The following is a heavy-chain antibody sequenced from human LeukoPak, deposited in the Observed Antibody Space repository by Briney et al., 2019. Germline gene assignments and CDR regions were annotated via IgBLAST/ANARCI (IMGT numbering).Heavy chain of an antibody. CDR3: TSEVATIEGKFDY. Sequence: GGSLRLSCAASGFTFRTYTINWVRQAPGKGLEWVSSITSTSSFIFYADSVQGRFTISRDNAKNSLYLQMDSLRAEDTAVYYCTSEVATIEGKFDYWGQGTLVTVSS. CDR1: GFTFRTYT. D-gene: IGHD5-12*01. V-gene: IGHV3-21*01. CDR2: ITSTSSFI. J-gene: IGHJ4*02.